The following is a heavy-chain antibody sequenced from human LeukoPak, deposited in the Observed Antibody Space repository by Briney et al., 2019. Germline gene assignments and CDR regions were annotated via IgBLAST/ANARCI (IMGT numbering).Heavy chain of an antibody. CDR3: ARSGVVTSFDY. V-gene: IGHV1-46*01. Sequence: ASVKVSCKASGYTFTSYYMHWVRQAPGQGLERMGIINPSGGSTSYARKFQGRVTMTRDTSTSTVYMELSSLRSEDTAVYYCARSGVVTSFDYWGQGTLVTVSS. CDR1: GYTFTSYY. CDR2: INPSGGST. J-gene: IGHJ4*02. D-gene: IGHD3-3*01.